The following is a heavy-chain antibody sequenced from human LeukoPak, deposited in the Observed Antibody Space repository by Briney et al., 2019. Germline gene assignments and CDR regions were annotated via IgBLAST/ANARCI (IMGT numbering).Heavy chain of an antibody. D-gene: IGHD6-19*01. CDR3: ARKPYSSGWRVRIDP. J-gene: IGHJ5*02. Sequence: SETLSLTCTVSGGSVSSHTYYWCWIRQPPGKGLEWIGSMHYIGSSYYNPSLKSRVTISIDTSKNQFSLNLSSVTAADTAVYYCARKPYSSGWRVRIDPWGRGTLVTVSS. CDR2: MHYIGSS. CDR1: GGSVSSHTYY. V-gene: IGHV4-39*01.